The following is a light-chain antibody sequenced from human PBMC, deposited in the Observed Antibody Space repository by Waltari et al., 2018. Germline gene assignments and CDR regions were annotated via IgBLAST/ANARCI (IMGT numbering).Light chain of an antibody. Sequence: DVVMTQSPLSLPVTLGQPASISCRASQSLVFSGRDTYLNWFHQRPGQSPRRLIYKISNRDSGVPDRFSGSGSATDFTLIISRVEAEDVGVYYCMQGTHWPPTFGQGTKVEIK. CDR3: MQGTHWPPT. J-gene: IGKJ1*01. CDR1: QSLVFSGRDTY. CDR2: KIS. V-gene: IGKV2-30*01.